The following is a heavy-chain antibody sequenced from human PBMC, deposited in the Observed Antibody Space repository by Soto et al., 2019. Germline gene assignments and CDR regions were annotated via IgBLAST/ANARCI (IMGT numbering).Heavy chain of an antibody. CDR1: GCPFRIHA. CDR3: AIHELPMEYSSSWNWFYP. V-gene: IGHV1-69*06. CDR2: IIPIFGTA. Sequence: YSVKVSWKASGCPFRIHAMRWVRQTPGQGLEWMGGIIPIFGTANYAQKLRGRVTITADKSTSTAYMELSSLRSEDTAVYYCAIHELPMEYSSSWNWFYPWGRGTLVTVSS. D-gene: IGHD6-13*01. J-gene: IGHJ5*02.